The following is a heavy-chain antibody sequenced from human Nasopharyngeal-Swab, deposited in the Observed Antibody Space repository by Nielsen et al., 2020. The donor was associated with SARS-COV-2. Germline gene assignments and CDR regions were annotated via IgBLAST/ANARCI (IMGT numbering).Heavy chain of an antibody. CDR2: IYYSEST. CDR1: GGSISSYY. J-gene: IGHJ4*02. Sequence: GSLRLSCTVSGGSISSYYWCWIRQPPGTGLEWIGFIYYSESTNYNPSLKSRVTISVDTSKNQFSLKLSSVTAADTAVYYCERGDSSGWYFDWGQGTLVTVAS. CDR3: ERGDSSGWYFD. D-gene: IGHD6-19*01. V-gene: IGHV4-59*08.